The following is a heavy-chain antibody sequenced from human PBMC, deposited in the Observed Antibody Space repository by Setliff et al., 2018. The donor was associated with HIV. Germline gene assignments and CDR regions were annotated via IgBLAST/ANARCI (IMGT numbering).Heavy chain of an antibody. Sequence: PGESLKISCAASGFTFSGAEIHWVRQAPGKGLEWVASIKQDGSGEHYVDSVKGRFTISRDNAKNSLYLQMNSLRVEDTAVYYCTTGRRLMVYAFHYYYYMDVWGKGTTVTVSS. CDR2: IKQDGSGE. CDR3: TTGRRLMVYAFHYYYYMDV. J-gene: IGHJ6*03. V-gene: IGHV3-7*03. CDR1: GFTFSGAE. D-gene: IGHD2-8*01.